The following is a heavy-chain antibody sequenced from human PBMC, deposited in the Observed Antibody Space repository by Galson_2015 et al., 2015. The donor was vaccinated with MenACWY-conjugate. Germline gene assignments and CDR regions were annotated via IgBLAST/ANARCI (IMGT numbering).Heavy chain of an antibody. D-gene: IGHD6-6*01. V-gene: IGHV3-74*01. Sequence: LRLSCAASGFTFSNYWMHWVRQAPGKGLEWASRVNSDGTGTTYADSVKGRFTISRDNAKNTLYLQMNSLRAEDTAIYYCTKAAARSSTASAFNWFDPWGQGALVTVSS. CDR3: TKAAARSSTASAFNWFDP. CDR2: VNSDGTGT. J-gene: IGHJ5*02. CDR1: GFTFSNYW.